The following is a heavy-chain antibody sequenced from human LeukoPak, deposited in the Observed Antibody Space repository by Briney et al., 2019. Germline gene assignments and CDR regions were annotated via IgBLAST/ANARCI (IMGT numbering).Heavy chain of an antibody. D-gene: IGHD4-17*01. CDR2: ISSSSSYI. CDR1: GFTFSSYS. CDR3: AKDTTTVTSQGDY. Sequence: GGSLRLSCAASGFTFSSYSMNWVRQAPGKGLEWVSSISSSSSYIYYADSVKGRFTISRDNPKNTLYLQMNSLRAEDTAVYYCAKDTTTVTSQGDYWGQGTLVTVSS. J-gene: IGHJ4*02. V-gene: IGHV3-21*01.